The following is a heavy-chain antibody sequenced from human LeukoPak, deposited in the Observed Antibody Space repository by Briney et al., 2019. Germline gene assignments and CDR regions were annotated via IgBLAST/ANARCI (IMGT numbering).Heavy chain of an antibody. V-gene: IGHV3-15*01. CDR2: IKSKTDGGTT. J-gene: IGHJ4*02. Sequence: GESLRLSCAASGFTFSYAWMSWVRQTPGKGLEWVGRIKSKTDGGTTDYAAPVKGRFTISRDDSKNTLYLQMNSLKTEDTAVYYCTTDFSGPVVVTGDWGQGTLVTVSS. CDR1: GFTFSYAW. D-gene: IGHD2-21*02. CDR3: TTDFSGPVVVTGD.